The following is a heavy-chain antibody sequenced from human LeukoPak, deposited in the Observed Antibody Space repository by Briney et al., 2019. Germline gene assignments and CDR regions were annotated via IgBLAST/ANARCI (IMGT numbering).Heavy chain of an antibody. Sequence: ASVKVSCKASGYTFNDYYMHWVRQAPGQGLEWMGRINPNSGGTNYAQKFQGRVTMTRDTSISTAYMELSRLRSDDTAVYYCARSDSRLWDAFDIWGQGTMVTVSS. J-gene: IGHJ3*02. CDR3: ARSDSRLWDAFDI. V-gene: IGHV1-2*02. D-gene: IGHD6-13*01. CDR2: INPNSGGT. CDR1: GYTFNDYY.